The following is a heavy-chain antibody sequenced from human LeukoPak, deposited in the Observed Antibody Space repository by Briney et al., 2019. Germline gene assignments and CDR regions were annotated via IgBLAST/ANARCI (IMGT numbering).Heavy chain of an antibody. D-gene: IGHD6-19*01. Sequence: TGGSLRLSCAASGFTFNYYWLTWVRQAPGKGLEWVANIQQDGSEKYYVDSVKGRFIISRDNAKNSLYLQMNSLRAEDTAVYYCAKNSGWYDRRRYWGQGTLVTVSS. CDR3: AKNSGWYDRRRY. CDR2: IQQDGSEK. CDR1: GFTFNYYW. J-gene: IGHJ4*02. V-gene: IGHV3-7*03.